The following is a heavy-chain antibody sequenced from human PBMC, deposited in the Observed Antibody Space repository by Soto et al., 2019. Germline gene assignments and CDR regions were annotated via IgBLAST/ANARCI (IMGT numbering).Heavy chain of an antibody. CDR1: GYTFTSYA. D-gene: IGHD1-26*01. Sequence: QVQLVQSGAEVKKPGASVKVSRKASGYTFTSYAIHWVRQAPGQRLEWMGWINAGNGNTKYSQKFQGRVTITRDTSASTAYMELSSLRSEDTAVYYCARSDSGSLDYFDYWGQGTLVTVSS. J-gene: IGHJ4*02. CDR2: INAGNGNT. CDR3: ARSDSGSLDYFDY. V-gene: IGHV1-3*01.